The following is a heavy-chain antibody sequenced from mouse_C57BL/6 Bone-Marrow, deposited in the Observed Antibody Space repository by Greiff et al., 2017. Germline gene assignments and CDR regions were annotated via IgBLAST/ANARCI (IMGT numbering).Heavy chain of an antibody. J-gene: IGHJ1*03. Sequence: VQLVESGAELVKPGASVKISCKASGYAFSSYWMNWVKQRPGKGLEWIGQIYPGDGYTNYNGKFKGKATLTADKSSSTAYMQLSSLTSEDSAVYFCARGGVYYGSRHWYFDVWGTGTTVTVSS. CDR1: GYAFSSYW. CDR3: ARGGVYYGSRHWYFDV. V-gene: IGHV1-80*01. D-gene: IGHD1-1*01. CDR2: IYPGDGYT.